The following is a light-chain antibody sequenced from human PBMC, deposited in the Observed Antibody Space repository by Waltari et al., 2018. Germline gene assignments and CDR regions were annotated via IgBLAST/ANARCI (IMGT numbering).Light chain of an antibody. V-gene: IGKV2-29*02. CDR3: MQGIHLPLT. Sequence: ETVMTQTPVSLSVTPGQPASMSCKSSQSLLESDGKTYLHWYLQKPGQSPQLLIYDVSSRFSGVPGRFSGSGSGTDLTLRISRVEAEDVGVYYCMQGIHLPLTFGGGTKVEMK. CDR1: QSLLESDGKTY. J-gene: IGKJ4*01. CDR2: DVS.